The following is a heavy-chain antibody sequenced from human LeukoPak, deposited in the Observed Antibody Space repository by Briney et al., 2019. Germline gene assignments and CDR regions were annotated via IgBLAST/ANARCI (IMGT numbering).Heavy chain of an antibody. J-gene: IGHJ4*02. D-gene: IGHD6-19*01. Sequence: PGGSLRLSCAASGFTVSSNYMSWVRQAPGKGLEWVSVIYSGGSTNYADSVKGRFTISRDNSKNTLYLQMNSLRAEDTALYYCAKAPPYSSGWFQYYFDYWGQGTLVTVSS. CDR3: AKAPPYSSGWFQYYFDY. CDR2: IYSGGST. CDR1: GFTVSSNY. V-gene: IGHV3-53*01.